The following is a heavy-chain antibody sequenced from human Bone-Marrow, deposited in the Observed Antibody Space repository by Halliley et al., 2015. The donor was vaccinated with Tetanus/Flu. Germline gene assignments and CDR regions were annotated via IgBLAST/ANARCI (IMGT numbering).Heavy chain of an antibody. CDR3: LRRRGGAWYFDF. Sequence: QLVQSGAEVRKSGESLKISCKGSGYSFSNHWIAWVRQRPGRGLEWMGIIYPGDSDTSYSPSFEGQVTMSADKSANTAYLHWNALKASDTAVYYCLRRRGGAWYFDFWGQGTLVTVPS. J-gene: IGHJ4*02. D-gene: IGHD6-19*01. CDR1: GYSFSNHW. CDR2: IYPGDSDT. V-gene: IGHV5-51*03.